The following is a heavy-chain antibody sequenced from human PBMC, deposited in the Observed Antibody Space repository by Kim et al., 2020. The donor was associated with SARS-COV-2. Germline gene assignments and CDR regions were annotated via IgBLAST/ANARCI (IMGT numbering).Heavy chain of an antibody. J-gene: IGHJ3*02. Sequence: SETLSLTCAVYGGSFSGYYWSWIRQPPGKGLEWIGEINHSGSTNYNPSLKSRVTISVDTSKNQFSLKLSSVTAADTAVYYCARKGAHIYYGSGSYDAFDIWGQGTMVTVSS. CDR2: INHSGST. V-gene: IGHV4-34*01. CDR3: ARKGAHIYYGSGSYDAFDI. D-gene: IGHD3-10*01. CDR1: GGSFSGYY.